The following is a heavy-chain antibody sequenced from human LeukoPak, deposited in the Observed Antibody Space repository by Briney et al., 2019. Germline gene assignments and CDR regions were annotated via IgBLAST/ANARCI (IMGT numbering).Heavy chain of an antibody. CDR2: ISYDGATQ. V-gene: IGHV3-30-3*01. J-gene: IGHJ4*02. Sequence: PGTSLRLPCAASGFRFANYAMHWVRQAPGKGLEWVSLISYDGATQFYADSMKGRFTVSRDNSNNTLYLQLSGLTTEDTAVYFCARTSGREKNFDSWGQGTLVTVSP. CDR3: ARTSGREKNFDS. CDR1: GFRFANYA. D-gene: IGHD1-26*01.